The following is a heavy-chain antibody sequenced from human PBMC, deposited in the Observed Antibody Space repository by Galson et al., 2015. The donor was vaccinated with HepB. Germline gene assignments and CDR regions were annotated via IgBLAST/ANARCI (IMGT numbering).Heavy chain of an antibody. CDR2: IYSGGST. J-gene: IGHJ3*02. CDR1: GFTVSSNY. CDR3: ARGNYYGSGSYAFDI. D-gene: IGHD3-10*01. Sequence: SLRLSCAASGFTVSSNYMSWVRQAPGKGLEWVSVIYSGGSTYYADSVKGRFTISRDNSKNTLYLQMNSLRAEDTAVYYCARGNYYGSGSYAFDIWGQGTMVTVSS. V-gene: IGHV3-66*01.